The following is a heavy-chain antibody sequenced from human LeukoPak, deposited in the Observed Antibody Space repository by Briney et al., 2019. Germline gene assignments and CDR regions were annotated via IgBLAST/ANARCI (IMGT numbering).Heavy chain of an antibody. D-gene: IGHD3-3*01. Sequence: ASVKVSCKASGYTFTSYAMHWVRQAPGQRLEWMGWSNAGNGNTKYSQEFQGRVTITRDTSPSTAYMELSSLRSEDMAVYYCGSAVLLRFLMGGGIWGQGTMVTVSS. CDR3: GSAVLLRFLMGGGI. J-gene: IGHJ3*02. CDR1: GYTFTSYA. CDR2: SNAGNGNT. V-gene: IGHV1-3*02.